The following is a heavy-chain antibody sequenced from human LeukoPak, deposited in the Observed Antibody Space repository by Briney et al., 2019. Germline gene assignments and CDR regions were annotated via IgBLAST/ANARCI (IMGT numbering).Heavy chain of an antibody. J-gene: IGHJ4*02. Sequence: SSETLSLTCTVSGGSISSYYWSWIRQPAGKGLEWIGRIYTSGSTNYNPSLKSRVTMSVDTSKNQFSLKLSSVTAADTAVYYCARDQGEQWLVHFDYWGQGTLVTVSS. CDR2: IYTSGST. D-gene: IGHD6-19*01. CDR3: ARDQGEQWLVHFDY. V-gene: IGHV4-4*07. CDR1: GGSISSYY.